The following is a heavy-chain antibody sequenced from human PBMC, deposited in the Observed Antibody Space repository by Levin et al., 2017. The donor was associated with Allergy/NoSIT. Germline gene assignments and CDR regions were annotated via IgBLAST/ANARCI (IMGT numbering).Heavy chain of an antibody. J-gene: IGHJ6*02. V-gene: IGHV1-2*04. Sequence: GESLKISCKASGYSFTGHYMYWVRQAPGQGLEWMGWINPNSGGTNYAQKFKGWVTMTRDTSTNTLYMELRRLKSDDTAVYYCAREGSNDPYYFYSLDVWGQGTTVTVSS. CDR1: GYSFTGHY. CDR3: AREGSNDPYYFYSLDV. CDR2: INPNSGGT. D-gene: IGHD3-10*01.